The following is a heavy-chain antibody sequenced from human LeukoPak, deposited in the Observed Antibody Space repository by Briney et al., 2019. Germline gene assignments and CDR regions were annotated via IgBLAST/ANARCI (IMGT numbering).Heavy chain of an antibody. Sequence: GGSLRLSCAASGFTFSSYAMSWVRQAPGKGLEWVSAISGSGGSTYYADSVEGRFTISRDNSKNTLYLQMNSLRAEDTAVYYCAKQRIVVVVAAYYFDYWGQGTLVTVSS. CDR2: ISGSGGST. J-gene: IGHJ4*02. D-gene: IGHD2-15*01. CDR3: AKQRIVVVVAAYYFDY. V-gene: IGHV3-23*01. CDR1: GFTFSSYA.